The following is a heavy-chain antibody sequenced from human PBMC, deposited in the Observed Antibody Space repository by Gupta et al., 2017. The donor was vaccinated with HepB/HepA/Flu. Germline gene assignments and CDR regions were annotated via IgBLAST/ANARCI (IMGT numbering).Heavy chain of an antibody. J-gene: IGHJ4*02. Sequence: QVQLVQSGAEVKKPGASVKVSCKASGYTFTGYYMHWVRQAPGQGLEWMGWINPKNGATSFAQKFQGRVTMTRDTSISTTYMELTRLNSDDTAVYYCARGGMTTVDYWGLGTLVTVSS. V-gene: IGHV1-2*02. D-gene: IGHD4-11*01. CDR3: ARGGMTTVDY. CDR1: GYTFTGYY. CDR2: INPKNGAT.